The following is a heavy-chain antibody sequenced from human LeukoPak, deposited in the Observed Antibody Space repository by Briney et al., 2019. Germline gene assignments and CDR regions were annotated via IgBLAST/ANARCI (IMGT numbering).Heavy chain of an antibody. D-gene: IGHD6-25*01. V-gene: IGHV3-66*01. CDR2: IYSGGST. Sequence: GGSLRPSCAASGFTVSTNYMSWVRQAPGKGLEWVSVIYSGGSTYYADSVKGRFTISRDNSKNTLYLQMNSLRAEDTAVYYCARDRLGGCFDPWGQGTLVTVSS. CDR1: GFTVSTNY. J-gene: IGHJ5*02. CDR3: ARDRLGGCFDP.